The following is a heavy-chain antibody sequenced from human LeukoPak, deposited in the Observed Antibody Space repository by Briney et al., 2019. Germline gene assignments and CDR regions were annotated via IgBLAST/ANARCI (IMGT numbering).Heavy chain of an antibody. V-gene: IGHV4-39*01. D-gene: IGHD6-6*01. CDR1: GGSISSSSYY. CDR2: IYYSGST. J-gene: IGHJ6*03. Sequence: SETLSLTCTVSGGSISSSSYYWGWIRQPPGKGLEWIGSIYYSGSTYYNPSLKSRVTISVDTSKNQFSLKLSSVTAADTAVYYCARPSIAAHRSYYYMDVWGKGTTVTVSS. CDR3: ARPSIAAHRSYYYMDV.